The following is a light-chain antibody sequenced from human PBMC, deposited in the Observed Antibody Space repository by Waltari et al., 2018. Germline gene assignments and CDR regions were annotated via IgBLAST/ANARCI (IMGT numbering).Light chain of an antibody. CDR2: DAS. CDR3: QQYNRWPPIT. Sequence: EVVMTQSPAPLSLSPGERATLSCRASQSITTNLAWYKHKPGQAPRLLIYDASTRATSVPARFSGSGSGTEFTLTISSLQSEDFAVYYCQQYNRWPPITFGQGTRLAIK. J-gene: IGKJ5*01. CDR1: QSITTN. V-gene: IGKV3-15*01.